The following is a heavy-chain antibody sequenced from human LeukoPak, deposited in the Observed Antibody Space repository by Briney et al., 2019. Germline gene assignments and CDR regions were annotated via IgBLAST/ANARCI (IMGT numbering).Heavy chain of an antibody. CDR2: LSSGGGST. D-gene: IGHD6-6*01. V-gene: IGHV3-23*01. CDR1: GFTFSNSA. J-gene: IGHJ4*02. Sequence: PGGSLRLSCAASGFTFSNSAMSWVRQAPGKGPEWVSGLSSGGGSTYYAASVKGRSTISRNTSKNTLYQQMSSLRAEDTAVYYWANSPLAARPRLDYWGQGTLVTVSS. CDR3: ANSPLAARPRLDY.